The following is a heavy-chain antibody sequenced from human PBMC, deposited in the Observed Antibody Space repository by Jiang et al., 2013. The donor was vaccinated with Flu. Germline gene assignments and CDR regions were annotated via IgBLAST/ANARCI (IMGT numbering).Heavy chain of an antibody. CDR1: GGSISGYY. Sequence: GSGLVKPSETLSLTCTVSGGSISGYYWSWIRQPPREGTGVDWLYLLQWDHQLQPLLKSRVTISLDTSKNQFSLKLRPVTAADTAVYYCARACEGSNCYGTHTYYYFGMDVWGKGTTVTVSS. D-gene: IGHD2-2*01. CDR3: ARACEGSNCYGTHTYYYFGMDV. V-gene: IGHV4-59*01. CDR2: LLQWDH. J-gene: IGHJ6*04.